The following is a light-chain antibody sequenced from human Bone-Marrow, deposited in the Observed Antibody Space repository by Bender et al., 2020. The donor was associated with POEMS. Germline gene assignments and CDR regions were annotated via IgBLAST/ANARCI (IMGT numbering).Light chain of an antibody. CDR2: DVS. J-gene: IGLJ2*01. V-gene: IGLV2-14*03. Sequence: QSALTQPASVSGSPGQSITISCTGTSSDVGRYNYVSWYQQHPGKAPKLIIYDVSNRPSGVSNRFSGSKSGNTASLTISGLQAEDEADYYCSSYTGTSTLGVVFGRGTKLTVL. CDR1: SSDVGRYNY. CDR3: SSYTGTSTLGVV.